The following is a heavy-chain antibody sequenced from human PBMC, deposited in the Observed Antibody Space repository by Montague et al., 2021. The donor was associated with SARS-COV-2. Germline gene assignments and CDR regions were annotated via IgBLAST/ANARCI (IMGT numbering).Heavy chain of an antibody. CDR2: IYYSGST. Sequence: SETLSLTCTVSGGSISSSSYYWGWIRQPPGKGLEWIGSIYYSGSTYYNPSLKSRVTISVDTSKNQFSLKLSSVTAADTAVYYCARPKGTMFGVVRLGGWFDPWGQGTLVTVSS. CDR1: GGSISSSSYY. J-gene: IGHJ5*02. CDR3: ARPKGTMFGVVRLGGWFDP. V-gene: IGHV4-39*01. D-gene: IGHD3-3*01.